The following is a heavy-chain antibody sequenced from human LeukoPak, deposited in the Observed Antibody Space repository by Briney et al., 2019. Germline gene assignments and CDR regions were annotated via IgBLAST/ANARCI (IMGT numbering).Heavy chain of an antibody. D-gene: IGHD4-17*01. CDR2: INWNGGST. CDR3: ARGFYGDYDYYYYMDV. Sequence: GGSLRLXCAASGFTFDDYGMSWVRQAPGKGLEWVSGINWNGGSTGYADSVKGRFTISRDNAKNSLYLQMNSLRAEGTALYYCARGFYGDYDYYYYMDVWGKGTTVTVSS. CDR1: GFTFDDYG. V-gene: IGHV3-20*04. J-gene: IGHJ6*03.